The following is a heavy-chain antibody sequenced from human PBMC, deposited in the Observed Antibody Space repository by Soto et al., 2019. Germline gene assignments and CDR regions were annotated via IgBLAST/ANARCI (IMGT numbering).Heavy chain of an antibody. Sequence: EVQLVESGGGLVQPGGSLRLSCAASGFTFSSYGMNWVRQAPGKGLQWVSYISSSGGPIYYADSVKGRFTISRDNVKNSLFLQMSGRGDGDTAVYYCAREDYGSGGRRPNWFDPWGQGTLVTVSS. J-gene: IGHJ5*02. V-gene: IGHV3-48*02. CDR3: AREDYGSGGRRPNWFDP. CDR2: ISSSGGPI. D-gene: IGHD3-10*01. CDR1: GFTFSSYG.